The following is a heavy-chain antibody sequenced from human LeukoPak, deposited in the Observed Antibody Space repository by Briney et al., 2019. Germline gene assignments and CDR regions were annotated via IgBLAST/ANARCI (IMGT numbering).Heavy chain of an antibody. CDR2: ISHDGAST. D-gene: IGHD3-16*01. Sequence: GGSQRFSCAASGYTFYNYAVTWVRQAPGKGLGWVSSISHDGASTHYADSVKGRFTISRDNSKNTVFLQMDSLRAEDTAVYFCAKYGSGQLWLLGWYFDFWGRGTLVSVSS. CDR1: GYTFYNYA. J-gene: IGHJ2*01. V-gene: IGHV3-23*01. CDR3: AKYGSGQLWLLGWYFDF.